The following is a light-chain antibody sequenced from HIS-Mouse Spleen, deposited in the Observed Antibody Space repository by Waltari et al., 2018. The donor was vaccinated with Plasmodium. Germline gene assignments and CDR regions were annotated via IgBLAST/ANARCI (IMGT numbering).Light chain of an antibody. J-gene: IGLJ3*02. V-gene: IGLV3-10*01. CDR3: YSTDSSGNHRV. CDR1: ALPNKS. Sequence: SYELTQPPSVAVSPGQTARTTCSGEALPNKSACWYQQKSGQAPGLVIYEDSKRPSGIPERFSGSSSGTMATLTISGAQVEDEADYYCYSTDSSGNHRVFGGGTKLTVL. CDR2: EDS.